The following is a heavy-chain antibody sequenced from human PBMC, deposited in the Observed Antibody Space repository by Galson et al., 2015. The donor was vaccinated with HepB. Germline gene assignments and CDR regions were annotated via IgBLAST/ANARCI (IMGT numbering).Heavy chain of an antibody. Sequence: SLRLSCAASGFTFSTYWMHWVRQAQGKGLVWVSRIISDASSTDYADSVRGRFPISRAHAKNTRYLQMNSLRAEDTAVYYCARDRNLYYYNSGGFLAWGRGTLVTVSS. CDR1: GFTFSTYW. J-gene: IGHJ4*02. D-gene: IGHD3-22*01. CDR3: ARDRNLYYYNSGGFLA. CDR2: IISDASST. V-gene: IGHV3-74*01.